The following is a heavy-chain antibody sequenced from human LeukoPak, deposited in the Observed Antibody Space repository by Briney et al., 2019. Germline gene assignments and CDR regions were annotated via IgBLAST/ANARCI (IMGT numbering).Heavy chain of an antibody. CDR2: ISSSSSYI. J-gene: IGHJ3*02. CDR1: GFTFSSYS. D-gene: IGHD3-22*01. Sequence: PGGSLRLSCAASGFTFSSYSVNWVRQAPGKGLEWVSSISSSSSYIYYADSVKGRFTISRDNAKNSLYLQMNSLRAEDTAVYYCARGALNYDSSGFHDAFDIWGQGTMVTVSS. CDR3: ARGALNYDSSGFHDAFDI. V-gene: IGHV3-21*01.